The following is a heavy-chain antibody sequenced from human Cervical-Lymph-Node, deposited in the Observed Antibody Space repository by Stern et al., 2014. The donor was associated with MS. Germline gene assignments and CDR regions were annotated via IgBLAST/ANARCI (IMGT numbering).Heavy chain of an antibody. CDR2: IYNIGIT. Sequence: QVQLQESGPGLVKPSQTLSLTCTVSGGSINIGDYYWSWIRHLPGKGLEWIRSIYNIGITYYNSSLTSRVSISVDTSKNQFSLNLNSVTAADTAVYYCAGGTVAGLFDYWGQGTLVTVSS. CDR1: GGSINIGDYY. CDR3: AGGTVAGLFDY. D-gene: IGHD6-19*01. V-gene: IGHV4-30-4*08. J-gene: IGHJ4*02.